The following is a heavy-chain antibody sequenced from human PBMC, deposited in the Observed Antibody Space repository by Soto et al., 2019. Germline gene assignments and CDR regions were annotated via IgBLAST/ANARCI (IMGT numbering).Heavy chain of an antibody. D-gene: IGHD2-2*01. CDR3: EKDNRQPYDDY. Sequence: VALSLSCAACGFTFSSYCMSWVRQAPGKGLEWVSAISGSGGRTYYADSVKGRFTISRDNSKNKLYLQMNSLRAEDTAVYYCEKDNRQPYDDYWGQGTLVTVSS. CDR2: ISGSGGRT. V-gene: IGHV3-23*01. J-gene: IGHJ4*02. CDR1: GFTFSSYC.